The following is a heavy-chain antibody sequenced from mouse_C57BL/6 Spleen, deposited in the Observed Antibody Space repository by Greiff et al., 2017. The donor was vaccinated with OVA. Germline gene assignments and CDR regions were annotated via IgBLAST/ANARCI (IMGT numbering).Heavy chain of an antibody. CDR2: IHPNSGST. J-gene: IGHJ3*01. D-gene: IGHD1-1*01. CDR3: ASGSSQAWFAY. Sequence: VQLQQPGAELVKPGASVKLSCKASGYTFTSYWMHWVKQRPGQGLEWIGMIHPNSGSTNYNEKFKSKATLTVDKSSSTAYMQLSSLTSEDSAVYYCASGSSQAWFAYWGQGTLVTVSA. V-gene: IGHV1-64*01. CDR1: GYTFTSYW.